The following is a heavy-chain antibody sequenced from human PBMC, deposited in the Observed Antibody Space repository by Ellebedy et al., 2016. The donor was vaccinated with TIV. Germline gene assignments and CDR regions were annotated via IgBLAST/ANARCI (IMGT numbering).Heavy chain of an antibody. V-gene: IGHV3-30-3*01. Sequence: PGGSLRLSCTASGFTFKFHTMHWVRQAPGKGLEWVALLAYDGTNENYADSVKGRFTISRDNAKNSLYLQMNSLRAEDTAVYYCARVSSGSYKTDFDYWGQGILVTVSS. CDR2: LAYDGTNE. CDR1: GFTFKFHT. CDR3: ARVSSGSYKTDFDY. J-gene: IGHJ4*02. D-gene: IGHD1-26*01.